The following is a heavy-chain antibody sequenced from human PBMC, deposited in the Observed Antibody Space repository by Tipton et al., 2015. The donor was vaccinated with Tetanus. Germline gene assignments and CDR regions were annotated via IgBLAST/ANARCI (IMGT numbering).Heavy chain of an antibody. Sequence: SLRFSCAASGFTFSSYWMSWVRQAPGKGLEWVANIKEDGSEMYYADSVKGRFTISRDNARNSLSVHMNSLTAEDTAVYYCARLRVYCSTACYSREDYWGQGTLVTVSS. J-gene: IGHJ4*02. CDR3: ARLRVYCSTACYSREDY. CDR2: IKEDGSEM. V-gene: IGHV3-7*01. CDR1: GFTFSSYW. D-gene: IGHD2/OR15-2a*01.